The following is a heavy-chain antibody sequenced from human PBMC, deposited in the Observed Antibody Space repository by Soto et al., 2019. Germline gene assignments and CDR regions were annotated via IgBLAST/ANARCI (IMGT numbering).Heavy chain of an antibody. CDR2: IYWDDDK. Sequence: QITLKESGPTLVKPTQTLTLTCTFSGFSLSTSGVGVGWVRQPPGKALEWLALIYWDDDKRYSPSLKSRLTITKDTSKNQVVLTITNMDPVDTATYYCAHTTTVTTSGDYWGQGTLVTVSS. J-gene: IGHJ4*02. CDR3: AHTTTVTTSGDY. D-gene: IGHD4-17*01. CDR1: GFSLSTSGVG. V-gene: IGHV2-5*02.